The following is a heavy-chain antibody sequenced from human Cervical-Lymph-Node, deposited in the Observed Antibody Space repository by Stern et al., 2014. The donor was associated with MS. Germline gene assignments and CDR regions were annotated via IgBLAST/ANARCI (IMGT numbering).Heavy chain of an antibody. J-gene: IGHJ4*02. CDR2: INTKTGNT. Sequence: QLVQSGSELKKPGASVKVSCKASGYTFTRNAMNWVRQAPGQRLEWMGWINTKTGNTTYAQGFTGRFVFSLDTSVSTAYLQISALKAEDAAIYYCARVKPAAILDYWGQGTLVTVSS. CDR1: GYTFTRNA. CDR3: ARVKPAAILDY. V-gene: IGHV7-4-1*02. D-gene: IGHD2-2*01.